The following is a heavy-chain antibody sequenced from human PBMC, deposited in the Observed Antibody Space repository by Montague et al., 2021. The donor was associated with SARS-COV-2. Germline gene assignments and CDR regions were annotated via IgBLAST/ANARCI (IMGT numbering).Heavy chain of an antibody. J-gene: IGHJ5*02. V-gene: IGHV4-39*01. D-gene: IGHD1-1*01. CDR2: IYYSGST. Sequence: SETLSLTCDIPGSWNTGAARYWTWLHHSQASRLDGVVSIYYSGSTMYNPSLKSRVTMSVDTSKNQFSLHLNLVTAADTAVYYCARRLTGLEPPFDPWGQGTLVIVSS. CDR1: GSWNTGAARY. CDR3: ARRLTGLEPPFDP.